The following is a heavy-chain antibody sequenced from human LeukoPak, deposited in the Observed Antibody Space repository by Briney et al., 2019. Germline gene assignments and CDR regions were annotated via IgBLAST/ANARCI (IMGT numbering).Heavy chain of an antibody. CDR2: ISYDGSNK. J-gene: IGHJ4*02. V-gene: IGHV3-30-3*01. D-gene: IGHD4-17*01. Sequence: PGRSLRLSCAASGFTFSSYTMHRVRQAPGKGLEWVAVISYDGSNKYYADSVKGRFTISRDNSKNTLYLQMNSLRAEDTAVYYCARDPLKDYGDYSISFDYWGQGTLVTVSS. CDR3: ARDPLKDYGDYSISFDY. CDR1: GFTFSSYT.